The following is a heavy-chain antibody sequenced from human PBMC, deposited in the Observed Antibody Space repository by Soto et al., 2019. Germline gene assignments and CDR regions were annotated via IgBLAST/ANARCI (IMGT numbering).Heavy chain of an antibody. Sequence: QVQLQESGPGLVKPSETLSLTCTVSGGSISSYYWSWIRQPPGKGLEWLGYIYYSGSTNYHPSLKSRVTISVDTSKNQFSLKLSSVIAADTAVYYCASSMVRGPLYYYGMDVWGQGTTVTVSS. J-gene: IGHJ6*02. D-gene: IGHD3-10*01. V-gene: IGHV4-59*01. CDR2: IYYSGST. CDR1: GGSISSYY. CDR3: ASSMVRGPLYYYGMDV.